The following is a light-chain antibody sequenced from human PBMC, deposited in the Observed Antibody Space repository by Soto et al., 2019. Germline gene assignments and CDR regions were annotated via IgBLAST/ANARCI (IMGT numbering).Light chain of an antibody. CDR3: QQYAKSTIT. CDR2: GAS. CDR1: QSVSSSF. V-gene: IGKV3-20*01. Sequence: IVLTQPPGSLSLSPGERATLSCGASQSVSSSFLAWYQQKPGQSPRLLISGASTRAAGIPERLSGRGSGTDLTITIDRLENEDFAVYYCQQYAKSTITFGLGTRLEIK. J-gene: IGKJ5*01.